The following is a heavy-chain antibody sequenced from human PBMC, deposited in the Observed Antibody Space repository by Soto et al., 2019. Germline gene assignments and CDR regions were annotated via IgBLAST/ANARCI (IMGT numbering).Heavy chain of an antibody. CDR3: AHRPIVGAAI. J-gene: IGHJ4*02. Sequence: QVQLQESGPGLVKPSGTLSLTCAVFGGSISNSNWWTWVRQPPGKGLDWIGEIFHSGSTNYNSSGMGRVTISVDKANHQFSLKLRSVTAADTAVYYCAHRPIVGAAIWGQGTLVTVSS. D-gene: IGHD1-26*01. CDR2: IFHSGST. V-gene: IGHV4-4*02. CDR1: GGSISNSNW.